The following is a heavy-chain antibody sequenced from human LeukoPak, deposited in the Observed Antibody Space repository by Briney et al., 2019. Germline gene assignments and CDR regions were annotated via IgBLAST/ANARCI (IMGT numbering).Heavy chain of an antibody. CDR3: ARATSFAWYYFFDL. D-gene: IGHD5-12*01. J-gene: IGHJ4*02. CDR1: GFTFSDYY. Sequence: GVSLRLPCAASGFTFSDYYMSWLRQAPGKGLEWLSYLRSSGSATYYADYVKGRFTISRDNAKNSLYLQMEGLGAEDTAVYYCARATSFAWYYFFDLWGQGTLVTVSS. CDR2: LRSSGSAT. V-gene: IGHV3-11*01.